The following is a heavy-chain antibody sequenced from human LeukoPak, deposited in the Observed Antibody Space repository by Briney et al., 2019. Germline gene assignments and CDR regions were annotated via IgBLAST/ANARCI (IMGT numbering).Heavy chain of an antibody. CDR2: TYYRSRWHY. CDR3: AGLYDSHLLPWFDP. CDR1: GDTVSSNRAA. J-gene: IGHJ5*02. Sequence: SQTLSLTCAISGDTVSSNRAAWNSIRQSPSRGLEWLGRTYYRSRWHYDYAVSVKSRITVNPDTSNNQFSLQLNSVTPEDTAVYYCAGLYDSHLLPWFDPWGQGTLVIVSS. D-gene: IGHD2-2*02. V-gene: IGHV6-1*01.